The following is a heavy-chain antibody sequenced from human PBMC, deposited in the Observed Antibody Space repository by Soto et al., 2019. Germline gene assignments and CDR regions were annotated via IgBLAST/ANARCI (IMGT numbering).Heavy chain of an antibody. CDR1: GYTFTSYA. D-gene: IGHD5-18*01. Sequence: QVQLVQSGTEVKKPGASVKVSCKASGYTFTSYAISCVRQAPGQGLEWMGWINPYNGNTNYAQKLQGQVTLTTATSTSTAYMELRSLRSDDTAVYYCARDTAMALPDAWGQGTLVTVSS. J-gene: IGHJ4*02. CDR3: ARDTAMALPDA. CDR2: INPYNGNT. V-gene: IGHV1-18*01.